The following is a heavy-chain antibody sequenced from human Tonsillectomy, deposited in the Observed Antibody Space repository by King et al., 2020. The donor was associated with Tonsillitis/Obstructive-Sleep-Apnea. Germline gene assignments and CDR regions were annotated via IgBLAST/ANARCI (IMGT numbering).Heavy chain of an antibody. Sequence: VQLVESGGGLVQPGRSLRLSCAASGFTFDDYAMHWVRQAPGKGLEWVSGISWNSNTIGYEDSVKGRFTISRDNAKNSLYLQMNSLRDKDTALYYCAKDRVPYCGGDCYFGGWGQGTLVTVSS. CDR1: GFTFDDYA. J-gene: IGHJ4*02. CDR2: ISWNSNTI. V-gene: IGHV3-9*01. D-gene: IGHD2-21*01. CDR3: AKDRVPYCGGDCYFGG.